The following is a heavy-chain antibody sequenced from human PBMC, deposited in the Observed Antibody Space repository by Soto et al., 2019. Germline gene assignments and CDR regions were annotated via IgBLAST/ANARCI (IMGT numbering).Heavy chain of an antibody. Sequence: SETLSLTCTVSGGSISSGGYYWSWVRQHPGKGLEWIGYIYYSGSTYYNPSLKSRVTISVDTSKNQFSLKLSSVTAADTAVYYGESALDTATVSAYWGYGTLVTVSS. D-gene: IGHD5-18*01. CDR3: ESALDTATVSAY. V-gene: IGHV4-31*03. CDR2: IYYSGST. J-gene: IGHJ4*01. CDR1: GGSISSGGYY.